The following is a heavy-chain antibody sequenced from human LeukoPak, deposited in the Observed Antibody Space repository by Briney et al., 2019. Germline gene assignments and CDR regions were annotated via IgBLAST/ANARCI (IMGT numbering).Heavy chain of an antibody. Sequence: SETLSLTSAVYGGSFNGYYWNWIRQPPGEGLEWIGEINHSGSTNYNPSLKSRVTISVDTSKNQFSLKLSSVTAADTAVYYCARGGSSSSWPFYNWFDPWGQGTLVTVSS. CDR1: GGSFNGYY. J-gene: IGHJ5*02. CDR2: INHSGST. V-gene: IGHV4-34*01. D-gene: IGHD6-13*01. CDR3: ARGGSSSSWPFYNWFDP.